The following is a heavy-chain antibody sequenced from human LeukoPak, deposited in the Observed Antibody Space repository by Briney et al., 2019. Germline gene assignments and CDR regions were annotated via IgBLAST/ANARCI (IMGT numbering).Heavy chain of an antibody. D-gene: IGHD6-19*01. CDR3: AKDRNRGVQQWLVPHYFDY. CDR1: GFTFSSYA. CDR2: ISGSGGST. J-gene: IGHJ4*02. Sequence: HPGGSLRFSCAASGFTFSSYAMSWVRQAPGKGLEWVSAISGSGGSTYYADSVKGRFTISRDNSKNTLYLQMNSLRAEDTAVYYCAKDRNRGVQQWLVPHYFDYWGQGTLVTVSS. V-gene: IGHV3-23*01.